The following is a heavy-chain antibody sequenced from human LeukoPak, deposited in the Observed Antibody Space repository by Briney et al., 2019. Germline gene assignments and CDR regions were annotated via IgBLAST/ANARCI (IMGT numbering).Heavy chain of an antibody. CDR3: ARSGDSSGWYYFDY. J-gene: IGHJ4*02. CDR2: INPNSSGT. D-gene: IGHD6-19*01. V-gene: IGHV1-2*02. CDR1: GYTFTGYY. Sequence: ASVKVSCKASGYTFTGYYMHWVRQAPGQGLEWMGWINPNSSGTNYAQKFQGRVTVTRDTSISTAYMELSRLRSDDTAVYYCARSGDSSGWYYFDYWGQGTLVTVSS.